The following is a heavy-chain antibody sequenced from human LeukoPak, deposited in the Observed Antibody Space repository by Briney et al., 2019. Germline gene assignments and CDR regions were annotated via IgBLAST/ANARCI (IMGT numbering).Heavy chain of an antibody. J-gene: IGHJ4*02. CDR1: GFTFSGFW. V-gene: IGHV3-7*01. CDR3: VRGSLRLPRSTPDY. D-gene: IGHD2-21*02. Sequence: GGSLRLSCAVSGFTFSGFWMSWSRQAPGKGLEWVASINSDGSEGYYADVVKGRFTISRDNAVNTLYLQMNSLRVEDTAVYYCVRGSLRLPRSTPDYWGQGTLVTVSS. CDR2: INSDGSEG.